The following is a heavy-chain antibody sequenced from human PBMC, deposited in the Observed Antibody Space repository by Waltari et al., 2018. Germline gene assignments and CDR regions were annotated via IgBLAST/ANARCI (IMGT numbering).Heavy chain of an antibody. D-gene: IGHD6-6*01. CDR3: ARRSSSSSPRHYFDY. V-gene: IGHV1-46*01. Sequence: QVQLVQSGAEVKKPGASVKVSCKASGYTFTSYYMHWVRQAPGQGLEWMGIIKPSGGRTSYAQKFQVRGTRTRDTSTSTVDMGLSSLRSEDTAVYYCARRSSSSSPRHYFDYWGQGTLVTVSS. CDR1: GYTFTSYY. CDR2: IKPSGGRT. J-gene: IGHJ4*02.